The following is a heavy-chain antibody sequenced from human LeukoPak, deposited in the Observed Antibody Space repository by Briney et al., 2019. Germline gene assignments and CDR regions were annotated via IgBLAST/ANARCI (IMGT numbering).Heavy chain of an antibody. CDR1: GGSISSSSYY. CDR2: IYYSGST. J-gene: IGHJ4*02. D-gene: IGHD6-13*01. Sequence: SETLSLTCTVSGGSISSSSYYWGWIRQPPGKGLEWIGSIYYSGSTYYNPSLKSRVTISVDTSKNQFSLKLSSVTAADTAVYYCARDSDSSSWFPYYFDYWGQGTLVTVSS. V-gene: IGHV4-39*07. CDR3: ARDSDSSSWFPYYFDY.